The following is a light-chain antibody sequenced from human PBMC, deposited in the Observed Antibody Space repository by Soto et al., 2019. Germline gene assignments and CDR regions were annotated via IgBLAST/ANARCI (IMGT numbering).Light chain of an antibody. V-gene: IGLV3-25*03. J-gene: IGLJ2*01. CDR2: KDS. CDR1: ALPKQY. Sequence: SYELTQPPSVSVSPGQTARITCSGDALPKQYAYWYQQKPGQAPVLVIYKDSERPSGIPERFSGSSSGTTVTLTISGVQAEDEADYYCQSADSSGTSPVVFGGGTKLTV. CDR3: QSADSSGTSPVV.